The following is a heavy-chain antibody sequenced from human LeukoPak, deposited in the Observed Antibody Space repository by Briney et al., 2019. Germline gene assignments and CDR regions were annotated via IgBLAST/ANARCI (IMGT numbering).Heavy chain of an antibody. Sequence: GGSLRLSCAASGFTFSSYGMHWVRQAPGKGLEWVAFIRYDGSNKYYADSVKGRFTISRDNSKNTLYLQMNSLRAEDTAVYYCARGHCSGGSCYTYWGQGTLVTVSS. J-gene: IGHJ4*02. CDR3: ARGHCSGGSCYTY. CDR2: IRYDGSNK. D-gene: IGHD2-15*01. V-gene: IGHV3-30*02. CDR1: GFTFSSYG.